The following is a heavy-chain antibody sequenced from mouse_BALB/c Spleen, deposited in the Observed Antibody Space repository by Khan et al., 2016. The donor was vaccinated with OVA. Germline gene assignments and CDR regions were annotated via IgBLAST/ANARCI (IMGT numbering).Heavy chain of an antibody. V-gene: IGHV5-9-3*01. CDR3: ARHNYGPFAY. J-gene: IGHJ3*01. Sequence: EVELVESGGGLVKPGGPLKLSCAASGCTFSTYAMSWVRQTPEKRLEWVATISSGGDYTYYPDSVKGRFTISRDNSKNTLYLQMSSLRSEDTAIYYCARHNYGPFAYWGQGTLVTVSA. CDR1: GCTFSTYA. D-gene: IGHD1-1*01. CDR2: ISSGGDYT.